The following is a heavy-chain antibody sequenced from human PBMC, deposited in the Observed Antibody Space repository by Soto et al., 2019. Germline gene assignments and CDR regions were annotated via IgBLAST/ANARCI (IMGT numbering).Heavy chain of an antibody. V-gene: IGHV5-10-1*01. CDR1: GYTFTSYW. J-gene: IGHJ3*02. CDR2: IDPSGSYT. CDR3: ARHKSSMRDAFDI. D-gene: IGHD2-8*01. Sequence: PGESLKISCKGSGYTFTSYWISWVRQMPGKGLEWMGRIDPSGSYTNYSPSFQGHVTISADKSISTAYLQWSSLRASDTAMYYCARHKSSMRDAFDIWGQGTMVTVSS.